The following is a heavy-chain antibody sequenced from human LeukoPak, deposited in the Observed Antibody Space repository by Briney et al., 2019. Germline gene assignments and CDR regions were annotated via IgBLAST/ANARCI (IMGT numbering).Heavy chain of an antibody. J-gene: IGHJ3*02. CDR1: GFTFSSYA. V-gene: IGHV3-23*01. CDR2: ISGSGGST. D-gene: IGHD6-19*01. CDR3: AQGDIAVAATDAFDI. Sequence: SGGSLRLSCAASGFTFSSYAMSWVRQAPGKGLEWVSAISGSGGSTYYADSVKGRFTISRDNSKNTLYLQMNSLRAEDTAVYYCAQGDIAVAATDAFDIWGQGTMVTLSS.